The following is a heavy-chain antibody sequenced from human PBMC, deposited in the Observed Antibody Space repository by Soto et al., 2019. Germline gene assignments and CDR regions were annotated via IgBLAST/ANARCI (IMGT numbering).Heavy chain of an antibody. V-gene: IGHV3-7*01. J-gene: IGHJ2*01. CDR2: IKQEGSET. Sequence: EVQLVESGGGLVQPGGSLRLSCAASEFIFSTDWMSWVRQAPGKGLEWVATIKQEGSETSYGDSVEGRFTISRDNAKDSLHLPMTSLRAEDAAVYYCARQGRGRFSWYFDLWGRGTLVTVSS. D-gene: IGHD2-15*01. CDR1: EFIFSTDW. CDR3: ARQGRGRFSWYFDL.